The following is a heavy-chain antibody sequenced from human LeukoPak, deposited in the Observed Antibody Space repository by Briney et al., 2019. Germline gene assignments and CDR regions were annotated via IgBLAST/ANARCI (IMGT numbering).Heavy chain of an antibody. D-gene: IGHD3-10*01. J-gene: IGHJ6*02. Sequence: GGSLRLSCAASGFTFSSYGMHWVRQAPGKGLEWVAVISDDGSNKYYADSVKGRFTISRDNAKNSLYLQMNNLRAEDTAVYYCANIRGTAGTYSYSGMDVWGQGTTVTVSS. CDR3: ANIRGTAGTYSYSGMDV. CDR1: GFTFSSYG. CDR2: ISDDGSNK. V-gene: IGHV3-30*18.